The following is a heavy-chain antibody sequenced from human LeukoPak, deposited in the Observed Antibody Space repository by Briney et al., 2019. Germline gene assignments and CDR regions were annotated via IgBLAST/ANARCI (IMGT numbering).Heavy chain of an antibody. CDR3: ASLFGSDDAFDI. J-gene: IGHJ3*02. CDR1: GGSISSYY. V-gene: IGHV4-59*01. D-gene: IGHD3-10*01. Sequence: TPSETLSLTCTVSGGSISSYYLSWIRQPPGKGLEWIGYIYYSGSTNYNPSLKSRVTISVDTSKNQFSLKLSCVTAADTAVYYCASLFGSDDAFDIWGQGTMVTVSS. CDR2: IYYSGST.